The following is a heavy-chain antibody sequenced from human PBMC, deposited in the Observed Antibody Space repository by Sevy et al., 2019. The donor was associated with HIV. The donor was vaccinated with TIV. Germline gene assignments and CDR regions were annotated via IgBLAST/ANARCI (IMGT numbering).Heavy chain of an antibody. CDR1: GFTFSSYA. J-gene: IGHJ6*02. V-gene: IGHV3-30*04. CDR3: ARDRGPFYCSGGSCRKDYYYYGMDV. D-gene: IGHD2-15*01. CDR2: ISYDGSNK. Sequence: GGSLRLSCAASGFTFSSYAMHWVRQAPGKGLEWVAVISYDGSNKYYADSVKGRFTISRDNSKNTLYLQMNSLRAEDTAVYYCARDRGPFYCSGGSCRKDYYYYGMDVWGQGTTVTVSS.